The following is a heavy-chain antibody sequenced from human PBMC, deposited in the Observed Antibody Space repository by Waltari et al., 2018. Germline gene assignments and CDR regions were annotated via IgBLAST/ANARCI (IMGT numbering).Heavy chain of an antibody. J-gene: IGHJ4*02. CDR3: AGSIAVAGTLDY. Sequence: QVQLVESGGGVVQPGRSLRLSCAAYGFPFSSHGMPWVRQAPGKGLEWVAVIWYDGSNKYYADSVKGRFTISRDNSKNTLYLQMNSLRVEDTAVYYCAGSIAVAGTLDYWGQGTLVTVSS. V-gene: IGHV3-33*01. CDR2: IWYDGSNK. CDR1: GFPFSSHG. D-gene: IGHD6-19*01.